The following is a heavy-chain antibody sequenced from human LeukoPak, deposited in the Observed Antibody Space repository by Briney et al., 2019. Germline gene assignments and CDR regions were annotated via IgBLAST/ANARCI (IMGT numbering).Heavy chain of an antibody. CDR3: ARHDDESSGYPAFDI. CDR2: IYHSGST. Sequence: PSETLSLTCAVSGGSISSSNWWSWVRQPPGKGLEWIGEIYHSGSTNYNPSLKSRVTISVDKSKNQFSLKLSSVTAADTAVYYCARHDDESSGYPAFDIWGQGTMVTVSS. J-gene: IGHJ3*02. D-gene: IGHD3-22*01. V-gene: IGHV4-4*02. CDR1: GGSISSSNW.